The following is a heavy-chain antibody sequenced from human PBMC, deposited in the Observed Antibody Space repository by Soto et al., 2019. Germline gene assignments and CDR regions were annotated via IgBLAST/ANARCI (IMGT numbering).Heavy chain of an antibody. J-gene: IGHJ4*02. D-gene: IGHD6-6*01. CDR3: ARASSSSSAADY. CDR1: GESISSGGYY. Sequence: QVQLQESGPGLVKASQTLSLICSVSGESISSGGYYWSWIRHHPGKGREWIGHIYDSEGAYYNPSLKSRVTISMDTSKNHFAMKLRSVTAADTAVYYCARASSSSSAADYWGQGTLITVAS. V-gene: IGHV4-31*03. CDR2: IYDSEGA.